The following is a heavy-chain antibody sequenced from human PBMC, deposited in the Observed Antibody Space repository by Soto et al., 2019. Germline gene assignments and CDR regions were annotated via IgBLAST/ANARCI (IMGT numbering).Heavy chain of an antibody. D-gene: IGHD1-1*01. Sequence: GGSLRLSCAASGFTFSSYAMSWVRQAPGKGLEWVSAISGSGGSTYYADSVKGRFTISRDNSKNTLYLQMNSLRAEDTAVYYCAKDRHWNKYYYYGMDVWGQGTTVTVSS. CDR1: GFTFSSYA. V-gene: IGHV3-23*01. CDR2: ISGSGGST. J-gene: IGHJ6*02. CDR3: AKDRHWNKYYYYGMDV.